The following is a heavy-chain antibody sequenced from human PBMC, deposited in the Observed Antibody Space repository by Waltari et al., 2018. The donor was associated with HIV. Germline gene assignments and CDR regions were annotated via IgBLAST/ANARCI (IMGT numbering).Heavy chain of an antibody. J-gene: IGHJ6*02. CDR3: VRDNYDFWSGSRTHFHYGMDV. D-gene: IGHD3-3*01. CDR1: GLHSSYYG. V-gene: IGHV3-74*03. CDR2: INRDGSSS. Sequence: EVQLVESGGGIVQTGGPLRRFGAASGLHSSYYGIPWLRQCTGKGLVGVARINRDGSSSTYTDSVKGRFTISRDNARNTLYLQINSLRVEDTAVYYCVRDNYDFWSGSRTHFHYGMDVWGQGTTVIVSS.